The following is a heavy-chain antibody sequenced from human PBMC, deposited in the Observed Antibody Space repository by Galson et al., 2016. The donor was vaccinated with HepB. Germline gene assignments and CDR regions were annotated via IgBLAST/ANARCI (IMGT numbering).Heavy chain of an antibody. V-gene: IGHV4-34*01. CDR3: ARDGFPGFGSFFDY. D-gene: IGHD3-10*01. J-gene: IGHJ4*01. CDR2: VTLRGTT. Sequence: SETLSPTCTVSVVSLSGYFWSWIGQPPGKGLEWIGEVTLRGTTHYDPSLEVPVTIPADPSKNQFSLNLSSVTASDTAVYFCARDGFPGFGSFFDYWGHGALVTVSS. CDR1: VVSLSGYF.